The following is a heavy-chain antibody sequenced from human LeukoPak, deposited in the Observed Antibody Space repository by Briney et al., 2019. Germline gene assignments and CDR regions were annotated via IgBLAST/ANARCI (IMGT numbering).Heavy chain of an antibody. D-gene: IGHD5-18*01. CDR1: GFTFDDYA. CDR2: ISWNSGSI. J-gene: IGHJ4*02. V-gene: IGHV3-9*01. CDR3: AKVSHPSPYSYGLDY. Sequence: PGRSLRLSCAASGFTFDDYAMHWVRHAPGKGLEWVSGISWNSGSIGYADSVKGRFTISRDNAKNSLYLQMNSLRAEDTALYYCAKVSHPSPYSYGLDYWGQGTLVTVSS.